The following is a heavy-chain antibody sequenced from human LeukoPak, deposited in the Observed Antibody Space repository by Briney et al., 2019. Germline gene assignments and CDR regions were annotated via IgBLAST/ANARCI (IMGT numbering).Heavy chain of an antibody. CDR1: GGSISSYY. Sequence: SETLSLTCTVSGGSISSYYWSWIRQPRGKGLEWIGFIYYSGSTNYNPSLKSRVTISVDTSKNQFSLKLSSVTAADTAVYYCARGVWFGDEWKNWFDPWGQGTLVTVSS. V-gene: IGHV4-59*01. D-gene: IGHD3-10*01. CDR2: IYYSGST. J-gene: IGHJ5*02. CDR3: ARGVWFGDEWKNWFDP.